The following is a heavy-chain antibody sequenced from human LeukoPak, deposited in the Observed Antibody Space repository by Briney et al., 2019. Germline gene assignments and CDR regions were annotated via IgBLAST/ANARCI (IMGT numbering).Heavy chain of an antibody. D-gene: IGHD3-22*01. V-gene: IGHV3-23*01. J-gene: IGHJ4*02. CDR3: VKDPRRYYDSSGPFDY. CDR2: ISGSGGST. Sequence: GGSLRLSCAASGFTFSSYAMSWVRQAPGKGLEWVSAISGSGGSTYYADSVKGRFTISRDNSKNTLYLQMNSLRAEDTAVYYCVKDPRRYYDSSGPFDYWGQGTLVTVSS. CDR1: GFTFSSYA.